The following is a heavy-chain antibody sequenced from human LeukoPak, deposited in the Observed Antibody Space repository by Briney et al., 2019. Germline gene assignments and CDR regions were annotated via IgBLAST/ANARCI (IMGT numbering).Heavy chain of an antibody. CDR3: ARGEVDWLFPEFFDY. D-gene: IGHD3-9*01. CDR1: GYTFTSYA. Sequence: ASVKVSCKASGYTFTSYAMNWVRQAPGQGLEWMGWINTNTGNPTYAQGFTGRFVFSLDTSVSTAYLQISSLKAEDTAVYYCARGEVDWLFPEFFDYWGQGTLVTVSS. V-gene: IGHV7-4-1*02. CDR2: INTNTGNP. J-gene: IGHJ4*02.